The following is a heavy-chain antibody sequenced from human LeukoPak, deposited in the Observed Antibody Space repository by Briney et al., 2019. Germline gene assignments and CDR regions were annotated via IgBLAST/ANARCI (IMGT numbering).Heavy chain of an antibody. CDR1: GGSISSYY. D-gene: IGHD3-22*01. CDR2: IYYSGST. CDR3: AGGIITMIEGS. Sequence: SETLSLTCTVSGGSISSYYWSWIRQPPGKGLEWIGYIYYSGSTNYNPSLKSRVTISVDTSKNQFSLKLSSVTAADTAVYYCAGGIITMIEGSWGQGPRVTVPS. V-gene: IGHV4-59*01. J-gene: IGHJ5*02.